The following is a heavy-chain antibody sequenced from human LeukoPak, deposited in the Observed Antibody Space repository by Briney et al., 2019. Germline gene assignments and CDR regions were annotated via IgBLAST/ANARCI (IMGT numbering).Heavy chain of an antibody. V-gene: IGHV4-59*08. CDR3: ARLRLRYDSNGYSTSYEAVDI. Sequence: GSLRLSCAASGFTFSSYAMSWIRQPPGKGLEWIGYISYSGSTDYNPSLKSRVTMSVDTSINQFSLKLSSVTAADTAVYYCARLRLRYDSNGYSTSYEAVDIWGQGTVVTVSS. CDR2: ISYSGST. J-gene: IGHJ3*02. CDR1: GFTFSSYA. D-gene: IGHD3-22*01.